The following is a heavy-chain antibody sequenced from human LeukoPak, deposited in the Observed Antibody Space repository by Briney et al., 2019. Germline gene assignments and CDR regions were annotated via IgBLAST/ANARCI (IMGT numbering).Heavy chain of an antibody. CDR2: IYPGDSDT. CDR3: ARQGGYYYDSSGYWYYFDY. Sequence: GESLKISCQGSGYSFTSYWIGWVRQMPGKGLEWMGIIYPGDSDTRYSPSFQGQVTISADKSISTAYLQWSSLKASDTAMYYCARQGGYYYDSSGYWYYFDYWGQGTLVTVSS. D-gene: IGHD3-22*01. V-gene: IGHV5-51*01. J-gene: IGHJ4*02. CDR1: GYSFTSYW.